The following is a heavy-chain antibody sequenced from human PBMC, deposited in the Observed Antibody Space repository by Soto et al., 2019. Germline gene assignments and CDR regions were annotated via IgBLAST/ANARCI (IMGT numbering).Heavy chain of an antibody. V-gene: IGHV1-46*01. Sequence: ASVKVSCKASGYTFTSYYIHWVRQAPGQGLEWMGIINPSGGSTSYAQKFQGRVTISRDNAKNSLYLQMNSLRDEDTAVYYCARGPPLLDPWGQGTLVTVSS. CDR2: INPSGGST. CDR1: GYTFTSYY. CDR3: ARGPPLLDP. J-gene: IGHJ5*02.